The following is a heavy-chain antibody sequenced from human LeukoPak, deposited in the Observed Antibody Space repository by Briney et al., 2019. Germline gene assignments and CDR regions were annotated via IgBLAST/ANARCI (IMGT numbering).Heavy chain of an antibody. CDR3: ARSKPWGYCSGGSCYPTYYYYYMDV. J-gene: IGHJ6*03. Sequence: GGSLRLSCAASGFTFSSYSMNWVRQAPGRGLEWVPSISSSSNYIYYVDSVKGRFTISRDNAKNSLFLQMNSLRAEDTAVYFCARSKPWGYCSGGSCYPTYYYYYMDVWGKGTTVTVSS. D-gene: IGHD2-15*01. CDR2: ISSSSNYI. CDR1: GFTFSSYS. V-gene: IGHV3-21*01.